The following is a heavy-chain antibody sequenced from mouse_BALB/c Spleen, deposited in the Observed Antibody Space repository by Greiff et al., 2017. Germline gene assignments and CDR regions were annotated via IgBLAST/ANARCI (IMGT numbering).Heavy chain of an antibody. CDR3: ARPWGYEGDYFDY. J-gene: IGHJ2*01. CDR2: INPDSSTI. D-gene: IGHD2-2*01. V-gene: IGHV4-1*02. CDR1: GFDFSRYW. Sequence: EVKVEESGGGLVQPGGSLKLSCAASGFDFSRYWMSWVRQAPGKGLEWIGEINPDSSTINYTPSLKDKFIISRDNAKNTLYLQMSKVRSEDTALYYCARPWGYEGDYFDYWGQGTTLTVSS.